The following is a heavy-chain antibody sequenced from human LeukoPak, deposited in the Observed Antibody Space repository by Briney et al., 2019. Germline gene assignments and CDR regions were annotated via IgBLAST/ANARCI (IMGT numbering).Heavy chain of an antibody. D-gene: IGHD3-10*01. CDR3: AAGGILWFGELSSFDY. CDR1: GFTFTSSA. CDR2: IVVGSGNT. J-gene: IGHJ4*02. V-gene: IGHV1-58*02. Sequence: SVKVSCKASGFTFTSSAMQWVRQARGQRLEWIGWIVVGSGNTNYAQKFQERVTITRDMSTSTAYMELSSLRSEDTAVYYCAAGGILWFGELSSFDYWGQGTLVTVSS.